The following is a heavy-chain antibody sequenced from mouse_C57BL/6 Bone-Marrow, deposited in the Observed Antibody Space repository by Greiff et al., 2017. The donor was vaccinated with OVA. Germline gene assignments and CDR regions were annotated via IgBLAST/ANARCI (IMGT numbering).Heavy chain of an antibody. J-gene: IGHJ4*01. CDR3: AKNYYDYDENYAMDY. CDR2: IWRGGST. D-gene: IGHD2-4*01. Sequence: QVQLKQSGPGLVQPSQSLSITCTVSGFSLTSYGVHWVRQSPGKGLEWLGVIWRGGSTDYNAAFMSRLSITKDNSKSQVFFKMNSLQADDTAIYYCAKNYYDYDENYAMDYWGQGTSVTVSS. CDR1: GFSLTSYG. V-gene: IGHV2-5*01.